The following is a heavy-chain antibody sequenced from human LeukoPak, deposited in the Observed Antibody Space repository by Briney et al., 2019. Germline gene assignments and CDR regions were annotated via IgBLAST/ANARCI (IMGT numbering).Heavy chain of an antibody. J-gene: IGHJ4*02. CDR2: MRQDGNSK. CDR3: ATERWTQYDFWSGYSDH. D-gene: IGHD3-3*01. V-gene: IGHV3-7*01. CDR1: GFNLSNYW. Sequence: GGSLRLSCAVSGFNLSNYWMTWVRQAPGRGLEWVANMRQDGNSKYYVDSVKGRFTISRDNAKNAVYLQMNSLRVEDAGVYYCATERWTQYDFWSGYSDHWGQGTLVTVSS.